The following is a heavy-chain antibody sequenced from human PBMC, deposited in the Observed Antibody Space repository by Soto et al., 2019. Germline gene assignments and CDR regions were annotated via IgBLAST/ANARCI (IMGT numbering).Heavy chain of an antibody. V-gene: IGHV1-2*02. CDR3: ARGAPVGGKPPLDY. CDR1: GYTFTGYY. Sequence: GASVKVSCKASGYTFTGYYIHWVLQAPGQGLEWLGWISPNSGGAYHTQSLQGRVTLTRDTAINTAYLELTSLTSADAAVYYCARGAPVGGKPPLDYWGQGTLVTVSS. CDR2: ISPNSGGA. D-gene: IGHD6-19*01. J-gene: IGHJ4*02.